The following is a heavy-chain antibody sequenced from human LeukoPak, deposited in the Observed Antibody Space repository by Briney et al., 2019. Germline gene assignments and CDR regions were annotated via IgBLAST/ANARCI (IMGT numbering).Heavy chain of an antibody. Sequence: ASVKVSCKASGGTFSSYAISWVRQAPGQGLEWMGRIIPILGIANYAQKFQGRVTITADKSTSTAYMELSSLRSEDTAVYYCAGLDYYDSSGYYSAEYFQHWGQGTLVTVSS. CDR2: IIPILGIA. CDR1: GGTFSSYA. J-gene: IGHJ1*01. D-gene: IGHD3-22*01. V-gene: IGHV1-69*04. CDR3: AGLDYYDSSGYYSAEYFQH.